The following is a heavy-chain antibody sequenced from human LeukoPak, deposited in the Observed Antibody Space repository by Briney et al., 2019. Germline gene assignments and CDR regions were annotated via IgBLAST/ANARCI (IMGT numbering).Heavy chain of an antibody. V-gene: IGHV4-59*01. CDR1: GGSISSYY. CDR2: IHHTGNI. CDR3: ARGRGGSSLYYFDY. D-gene: IGHD3-10*01. J-gene: IGHJ4*02. Sequence: PSETLSLTCTVSGGSISSYYWSWIRQSPGKGLEWIGYIHHTGNIYYNPSLKSRVTTSIDTSKNQFSLNLSSVTAADTAVYYCARGRGGSSLYYFDYWGQGTLVTVSS.